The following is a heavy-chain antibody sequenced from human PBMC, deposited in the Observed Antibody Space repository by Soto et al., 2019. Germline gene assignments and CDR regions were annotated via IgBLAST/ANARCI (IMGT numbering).Heavy chain of an antibody. J-gene: IGHJ6*03. CDR2: IGTAGDT. CDR3: ARASCGYYYYMDV. Sequence: EVQLVESGGGLVQPGGSLRLSCAASGFTFSSYDMHWVRQATGKGLEWVSAIGTAGDTYYPGSVKGRFTISRENAKNSLYLQMNSLRAGDTAVYYCARASCGYYYYMDVWGKGTTVTVSS. D-gene: IGHD2-21*01. V-gene: IGHV3-13*01. CDR1: GFTFSSYD.